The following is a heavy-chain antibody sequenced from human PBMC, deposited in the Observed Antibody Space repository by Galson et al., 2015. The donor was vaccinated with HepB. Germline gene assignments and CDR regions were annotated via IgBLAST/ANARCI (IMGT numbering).Heavy chain of an antibody. D-gene: IGHD3-3*01. CDR1: GDWISSRDYY. Sequence: SETLSLTCNVSGDWISSRDYYWGWIRQAPGKGLEWIGNNHKSDNTYYNPSLKSRVTISVDTSKNQVCLKLRSVTSADTAVYFCVRCSTFCSGCYDEWGQGTLVSVSS. J-gene: IGHJ4*02. CDR2: NHKSDNT. CDR3: VRCSTFCSGCYDE. V-gene: IGHV4-39*01.